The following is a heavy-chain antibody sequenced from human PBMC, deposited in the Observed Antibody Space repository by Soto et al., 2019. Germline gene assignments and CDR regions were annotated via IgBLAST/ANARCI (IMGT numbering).Heavy chain of an antibody. CDR1: GFTFRNYA. CDR3: AKGLVSGSYHYYYGTDV. D-gene: IGHD1-26*01. Sequence: PGGSLRLSCAASGFTFRNYAMSWIRQAPGKGLEWVSGISGSGDDTHFGDSVKGRFTISRDNSKNTLYLQMNGLRADDTAIYYCAKGLVSGSYHYYYGTDVWGQGTTVTVSS. J-gene: IGHJ6*02. CDR2: ISGSGDDT. V-gene: IGHV3-23*01.